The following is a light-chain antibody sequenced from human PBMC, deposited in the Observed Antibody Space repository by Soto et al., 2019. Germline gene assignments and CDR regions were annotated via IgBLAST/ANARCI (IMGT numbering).Light chain of an antibody. Sequence: QPVLTQSPSASASLGTSVKLTCTLSSGHSSYVIAWHQQQPEKGPRYLMKLNSDGSHSKGDGIPGRFSGSSSGAERYLTISSLQSEDEADYYCQNWSGGMVVFGGGTKLTVL. V-gene: IGLV4-69*01. CDR3: QNWSGGMVV. CDR1: SGHSSYV. J-gene: IGLJ2*01. CDR2: LNSDGSH.